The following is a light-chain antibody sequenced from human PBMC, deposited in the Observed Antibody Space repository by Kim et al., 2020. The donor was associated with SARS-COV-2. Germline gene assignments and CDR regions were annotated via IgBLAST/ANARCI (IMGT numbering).Light chain of an antibody. Sequence: QSVLTQPPSVSGAPGPRVTISCTGSSSNIRAGYDVHWYQQLPGTALKLLIYGNSNRPSGVPDRFSGSKSGTSASLAITGLQAEDEADYYCQSYDSSLSGWVFGGGTQLTVL. J-gene: IGLJ3*02. CDR2: GNS. CDR1: SSNIRAGYD. V-gene: IGLV1-40*01. CDR3: QSYDSSLSGWV.